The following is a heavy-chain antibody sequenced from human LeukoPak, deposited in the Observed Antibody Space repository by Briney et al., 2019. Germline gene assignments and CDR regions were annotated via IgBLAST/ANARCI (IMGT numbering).Heavy chain of an antibody. CDR3: AREKTSGYYFDY. CDR2: IYSGGST. V-gene: IGHV3-53*01. CDR1: GFTVSSNY. J-gene: IGHJ4*02. Sequence: GGSLRLSCAASGFTVSSNYMSWVRQAPGKRLEWVSVIYSGGSTYYXDSVKGRFTISRDNSKNTLYLQMNSPRAEDTAVYYCAREKTSGYYFDYWGQGTLVTVSS. D-gene: IGHD3-10*01.